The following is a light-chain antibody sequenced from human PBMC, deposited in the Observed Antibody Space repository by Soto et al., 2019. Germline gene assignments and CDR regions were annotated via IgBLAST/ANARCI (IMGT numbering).Light chain of an antibody. V-gene: IGKV4-1*01. CDR3: QQYYSTPLT. CDR1: RSVLYKSNNKNH. CDR2: WAS. J-gene: IGKJ1*01. Sequence: DIVMTQSPDSLAVSLGESATMNCKCSRSVLYKSNNKNHLAWYQQKPGQPPQLIIYWASTRESGVPDRFSGSGSGTDFTLTISSLQAEDVAVYYCQQYYSTPLTFGQGTKVDIK.